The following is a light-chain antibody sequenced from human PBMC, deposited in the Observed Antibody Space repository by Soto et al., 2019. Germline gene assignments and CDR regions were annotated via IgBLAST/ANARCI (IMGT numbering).Light chain of an antibody. V-gene: IGLV2-14*01. Sequence: QSALTQPASVSGSPGQSITISCTGTSSDVGGYNYVSWYQQHPGKAPKLMIYEVSNRPSGVSPRFSGSKSGNTASLTISGLQAGDEATYYCSSYTTSGSFVVFGGGTKLTVL. CDR2: EVS. CDR1: SSDVGGYNY. J-gene: IGLJ2*01. CDR3: SSYTTSGSFVV.